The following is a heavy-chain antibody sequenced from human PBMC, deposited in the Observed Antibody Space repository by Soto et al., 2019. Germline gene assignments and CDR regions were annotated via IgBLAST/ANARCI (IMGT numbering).Heavy chain of an antibody. J-gene: IGHJ4*02. CDR3: ARQYCSGGSCYTLDY. CDR1: GYTFTSYF. D-gene: IGHD2-15*01. Sequence: QVQLVQSGAEVKKPGASVKVSCKASGYTFTSYFMHWVRQAPGQGLEWMGIINPSGGSTSYAQKFQGRVPMARDTSTSTVYIELSSLRPEDTAVYYCARQYCSGGSCYTLDYWGQGTLVTVSS. V-gene: IGHV1-46*01. CDR2: INPSGGST.